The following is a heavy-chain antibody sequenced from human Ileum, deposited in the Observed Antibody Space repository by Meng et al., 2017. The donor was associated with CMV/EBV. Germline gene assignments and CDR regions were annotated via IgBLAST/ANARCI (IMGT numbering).Heavy chain of an antibody. J-gene: IGHJ4*02. CDR2: VASKGNT. CDR3: ARDPKDGHSHFDS. V-gene: IGHV4-61*02. Sequence: PESGPVLGNPSKPLLLPGNVSGEAFNSVDHQWNWTRQPAGKGPKWIGRVASKGNTDYSPSLKGGVTIIVDTSASQFSLKLTSVTAAETAVYYCARDPKDGHSHFDSWGQGTLVTVSS. D-gene: IGHD5-24*01. CDR1: GEAFNSVDHQ.